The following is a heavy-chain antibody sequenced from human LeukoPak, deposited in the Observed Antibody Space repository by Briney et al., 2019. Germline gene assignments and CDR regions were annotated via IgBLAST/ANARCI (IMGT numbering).Heavy chain of an antibody. Sequence: GGSLRLSCAASGFAVSSNYMSWVRQAPGKGLEWVSVIYSGGSTYYADSVKGRFTISRDNSKNTLYLQMNSLRAEDTAVYYCARDSPYYDSSGYYFDYWGQGTLVTVSS. CDR1: GFAVSSNY. V-gene: IGHV3-66*01. J-gene: IGHJ4*02. D-gene: IGHD3-22*01. CDR2: IYSGGST. CDR3: ARDSPYYDSSGYYFDY.